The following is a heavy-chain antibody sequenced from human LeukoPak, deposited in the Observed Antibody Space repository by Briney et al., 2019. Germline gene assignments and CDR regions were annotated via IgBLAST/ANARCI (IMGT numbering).Heavy chain of an antibody. V-gene: IGHV3-74*01. CDR3: ARVGARLGALDI. CDR1: GFTFSSYG. Sequence: GGSLRLSCAASGFTFSSYGMSWVRQAPGKGLEWVSRIKSDGSTTTYADSVKGRFTISRDNAKNTLYLQMNSLRAEDTAVYYCARVGARLGALDIWGQGTMVTVSS. D-gene: IGHD6-25*01. J-gene: IGHJ3*02. CDR2: IKSDGSTT.